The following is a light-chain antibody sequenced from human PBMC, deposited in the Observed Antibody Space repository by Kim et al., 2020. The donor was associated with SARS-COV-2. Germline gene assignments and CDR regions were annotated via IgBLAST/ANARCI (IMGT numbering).Light chain of an antibody. J-gene: IGLJ2*01. V-gene: IGLV1-40*01. Sequence: QRVTISCTGSSSNIGTGYDVHWYQQFPGTTPTLLIYGNNYRPSGVPDRFSGSKSGTSASLAITGLQPEDEADYYCQSYDSSLSGVIFGGGTKLTVL. CDR3: QSYDSSLSGVI. CDR1: SSNIGTGYD. CDR2: GNN.